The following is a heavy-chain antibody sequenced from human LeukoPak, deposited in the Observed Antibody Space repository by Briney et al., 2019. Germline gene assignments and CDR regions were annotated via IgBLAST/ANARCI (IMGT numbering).Heavy chain of an antibody. CDR3: ARESHNLRYFDYLGPDAFDI. J-gene: IGHJ3*02. D-gene: IGHD3-9*01. CDR1: GGSINNGDYS. CDR2: IYYNGCT. V-gene: IGHV4-30-4*07. Sequence: SETLSLTCAVSGGSINNGDYSWNWIRQPPGKGLEWIGYIYYNGCTYYNPSRRSPVTISVDTSKNQFSLKLSSVTAADTAVYYCARESHNLRYFDYLGPDAFDIWGQGTVVTVSS.